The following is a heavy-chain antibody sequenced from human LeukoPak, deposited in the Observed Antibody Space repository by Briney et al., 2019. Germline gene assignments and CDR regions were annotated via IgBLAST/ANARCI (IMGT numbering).Heavy chain of an antibody. J-gene: IGHJ4*02. CDR2: INHSGST. CDR3: ASRGVRLYDFWGGYPLRY. Sequence: SETLSLTCAVYGGSFSGYYWSWIRQPPGKGLEWIGEINHSGSTNYNPSLKSRVTISVDTSKNQFSLKLSSVTAADTAVYYCASRGVRLYDFWGGYPLRYWGQGTLVTVSS. D-gene: IGHD3-3*01. V-gene: IGHV4-34*01. CDR1: GGSFSGYY.